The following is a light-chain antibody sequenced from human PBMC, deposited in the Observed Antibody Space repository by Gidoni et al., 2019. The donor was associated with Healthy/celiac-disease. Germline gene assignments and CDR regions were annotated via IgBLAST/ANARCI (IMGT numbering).Light chain of an antibody. V-gene: IGKV1-39*01. CDR1: QSISSY. CDR3: QQSYSTPWT. Sequence: IQITQSPSSLSASVGDRVTITCRASQSISSYLNWYQQKPGKAPKLLIYAASSLQSGVPSRLSGSGSGTDFTLTISSLQPEDFATYYCQQSYSTPWTFGQGTKLEIK. J-gene: IGKJ2*01. CDR2: AAS.